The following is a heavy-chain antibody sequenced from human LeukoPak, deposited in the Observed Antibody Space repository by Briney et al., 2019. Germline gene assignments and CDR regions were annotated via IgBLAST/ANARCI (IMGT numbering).Heavy chain of an antibody. Sequence: PSETLSLTCTVSGGSISSYYWSWIRRPAGKGLEWIGRIYNSGITNYNPSLKSRVTMSVDTSKNQFSLKLSSVTAADTAVYYCARAIYCSGGSCYKVADYWGQGTLVTVSS. D-gene: IGHD2-15*01. CDR1: GGSISSYY. J-gene: IGHJ4*02. CDR3: ARAIYCSGGSCYKVADY. CDR2: IYNSGIT. V-gene: IGHV4-4*07.